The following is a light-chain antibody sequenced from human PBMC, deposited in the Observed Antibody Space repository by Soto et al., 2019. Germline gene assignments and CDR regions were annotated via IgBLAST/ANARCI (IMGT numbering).Light chain of an antibody. CDR2: KAS. J-gene: IGKJ4*01. Sequence: DILMTHSPSTLYPSVLPTVTITCRASQSIDTWLAWYQQKPGKAPKLLIYKASSLESGVPSRFSGSGSGTEFTLTISSLQPDDFATYYCQHYNNYLLTFGGGTK. V-gene: IGKV1-5*03. CDR1: QSIDTW. CDR3: QHYNNYLLT.